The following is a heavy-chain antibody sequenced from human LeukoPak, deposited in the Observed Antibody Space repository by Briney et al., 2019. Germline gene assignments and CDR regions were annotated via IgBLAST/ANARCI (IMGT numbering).Heavy chain of an antibody. D-gene: IGHD2-2*02. J-gene: IGHJ4*02. CDR3: AKGYCSTTSCYKGFDY. Sequence: GGSLRLSCAASGFTFSSYAMSWVRQAPGKGLEWVSAISGSGGSTYYADSVKGRFTISRDNSKNTLYLQMNSLRAEDTAIYYCAKGYCSTTSCYKGFDYWGQGTLVTVSS. CDR2: ISGSGGST. CDR1: GFTFSSYA. V-gene: IGHV3-23*01.